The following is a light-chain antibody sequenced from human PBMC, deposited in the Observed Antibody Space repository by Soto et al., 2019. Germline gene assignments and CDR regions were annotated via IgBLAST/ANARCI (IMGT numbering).Light chain of an antibody. CDR3: QQYNSYRT. J-gene: IGKJ1*01. V-gene: IGKV1-5*01. Sequence: DIQMTQSPSTLSASVGDRVTITCRASQSISSWLAWYQQKPGKAPKLLIHGASSLDSGVPSRFSGSGSGTEFTLTISSLQPDDFATYYCQQYNSYRTFGQGTKVDIK. CDR1: QSISSW. CDR2: GAS.